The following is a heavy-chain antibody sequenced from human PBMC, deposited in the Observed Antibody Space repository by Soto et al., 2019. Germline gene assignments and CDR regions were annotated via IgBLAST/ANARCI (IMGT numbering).Heavy chain of an antibody. V-gene: IGHV1-18*01. CDR2: ISAHNGNT. J-gene: IGHJ4*02. CDR3: ARGRYGDY. CDR1: GSDFTTYG. D-gene: IGHD1-1*01. Sequence: QVHLVQSGAEVKKPGASVKVSCKGSGSDFTTYGITWVRQAPGQGLEWMAWISAHNGNTDYAQQLQGRVTVTRDTSTSTAYMELCSLRSDDTAMYYCARGRYGDYWGQGDLVTVSA.